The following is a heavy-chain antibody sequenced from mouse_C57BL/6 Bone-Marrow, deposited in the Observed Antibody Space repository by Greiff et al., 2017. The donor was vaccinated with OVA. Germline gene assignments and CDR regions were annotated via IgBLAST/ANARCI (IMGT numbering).Heavy chain of an antibody. Sequence: EVQLQESGGGLVQPGESLKLSCESNEYEFPSHDMSWVRKTPEKRLELVAAINSDGGSTYYPDTMERRFIISRDNTKKTLYLQMSSLRSEDTALYYCASYYDYDDGGYYAMDYWGQGTSVTVSS. CDR2: INSDGGST. J-gene: IGHJ4*01. D-gene: IGHD2-4*01. V-gene: IGHV5-2*01. CDR1: EYEFPSHD. CDR3: ASYYDYDDGGYYAMDY.